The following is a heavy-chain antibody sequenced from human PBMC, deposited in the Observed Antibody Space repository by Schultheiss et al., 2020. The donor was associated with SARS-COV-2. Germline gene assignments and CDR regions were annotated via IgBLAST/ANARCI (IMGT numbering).Heavy chain of an antibody. Sequence: GGSLRLSCAASGFTVSSNYMSWVRQAPGKGLEWVSVIYSGDSTYYADSVKGRFTISRDNSKNTLYLQMNSLRPEDTAVYYCARDQRDGYNFGFDYWGQGTLVTVSS. CDR3: ARDQRDGYNFGFDY. CDR1: GFTVSSNY. J-gene: IGHJ4*02. V-gene: IGHV3-53*05. D-gene: IGHD5-24*01. CDR2: IYSGDST.